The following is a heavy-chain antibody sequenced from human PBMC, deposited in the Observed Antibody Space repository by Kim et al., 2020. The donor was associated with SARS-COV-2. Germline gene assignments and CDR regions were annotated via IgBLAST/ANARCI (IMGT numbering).Heavy chain of an antibody. CDR2: SSSSGTTI. Sequence: GGSLRLSCAASGFTFSDYYMSWIRRAPGQGLEWVSYSSSSGTTILYADSLKCRFTISRDNARNSLYLQINSLGVEVTAVYYCAREAPTKYYNYGMDVWGQGTTVTVSS. J-gene: IGHJ6*02. CDR3: AREAPTKYYNYGMDV. D-gene: IGHD1-1*01. CDR1: GFTFSDYY. V-gene: IGHV3-11*01.